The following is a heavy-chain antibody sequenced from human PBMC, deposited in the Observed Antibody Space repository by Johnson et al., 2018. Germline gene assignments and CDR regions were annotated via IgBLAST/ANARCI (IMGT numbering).Heavy chain of an antibody. D-gene: IGHD3-22*01. Sequence: QLVETGAEVKKXGTSXKVSCKASGFTFTSSAVQWVRQARGQRLEWIGWIVVGSGNTNYAQKFPERVTLTSDRSTSPAYMELSSLSSEDTAVYYCAPPPQRDYYDSSGYPDDALDIWGQGTMVTVSS. CDR2: IVVGSGNT. CDR3: APPPQRDYYDSSGYPDDALDI. CDR1: GFTFTSSA. V-gene: IGHV1-58*01. J-gene: IGHJ3*02.